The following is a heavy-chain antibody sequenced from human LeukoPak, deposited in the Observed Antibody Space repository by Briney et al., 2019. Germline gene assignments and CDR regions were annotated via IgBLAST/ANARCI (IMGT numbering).Heavy chain of an antibody. D-gene: IGHD1-26*01. J-gene: IGHJ5*02. CDR1: GFTFSTYW. V-gene: IGHV3-7*01. Sequence: GGSLRLSCAVSGFTFSTYWMAWVRQAPGKGLECVATINTDGNEKSYVDSVKGRFTISRDNAKNSLYLQMNSLRAEDTAIYYCAGDRKSGNFLGEFDHWGQGTLVTVSS. CDR2: INTDGNEK. CDR3: AGDRKSGNFLGEFDH.